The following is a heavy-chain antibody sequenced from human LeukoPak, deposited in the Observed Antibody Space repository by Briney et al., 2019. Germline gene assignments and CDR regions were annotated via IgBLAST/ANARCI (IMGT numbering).Heavy chain of an antibody. J-gene: IGHJ3*02. D-gene: IGHD6-13*01. CDR2: IYTSGST. V-gene: IGHV4-4*07. Sequence: SETRSLTCTVSGGSISSYYWSWIRQPAGKGLEWIGRIYTSGSTNYNPSLKSRVTMSVDTSKNQFSLKLSSVTAADTAVYYCARSPSSSWLRRWGAFDIWGQGTMVTVSS. CDR3: ARSPSSSWLRRWGAFDI. CDR1: GGSISSYY.